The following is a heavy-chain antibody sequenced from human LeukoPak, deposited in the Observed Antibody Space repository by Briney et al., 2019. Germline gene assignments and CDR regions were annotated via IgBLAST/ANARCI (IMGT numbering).Heavy chain of an antibody. V-gene: IGHV4-39*01. CDR2: IYYSGST. D-gene: IGHD3-10*01. CDR3: ARMVRGIILGPNYYSYSMDV. Sequence: PSETLSLTCIVSGGSINSHTFYWAWIRQPPGKGLEWIGNIYYSGSTYYNPSLKSRVTISITTSKNQFSLNLTSVSAADRAVYYCARMVRGIILGPNYYSYSMDVWGKGATVTVSS. J-gene: IGHJ6*03. CDR1: GGSINSHTFY.